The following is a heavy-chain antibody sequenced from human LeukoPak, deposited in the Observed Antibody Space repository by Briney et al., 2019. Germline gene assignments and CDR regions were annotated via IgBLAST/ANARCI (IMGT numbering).Heavy chain of an antibody. CDR3: VRGGSSGYNYNAFDV. CDR2: ISSSGSTI. D-gene: IGHD3-22*01. V-gene: IGHV3-48*03. J-gene: IGHJ3*01. CDR1: GFTFSTYE. Sequence: GGSLRLSCAGSGFTFSTYEMNWVRQAPGKGLEWVSYISSSGSTIYYADSVKGRFTISRDNAKNSLYLQMNSLRVEDTAVYYCVRGGSSGYNYNAFDVWGQGTLVTVSS.